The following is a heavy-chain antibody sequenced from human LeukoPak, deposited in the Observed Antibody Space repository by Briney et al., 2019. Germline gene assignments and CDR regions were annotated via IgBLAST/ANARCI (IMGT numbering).Heavy chain of an antibody. CDR3: AREMATSNGGNFDY. CDR1: GFTFSSYA. J-gene: IGHJ4*02. D-gene: IGHD5-24*01. Sequence: GGSLRLSCAASGFTFSSYAMHWVRQAPGMGLEWVAIISYDGSKNSYADSVKGRFTISRDNSKNTLYLQMNSLRAEDTAVYSCAREMATSNGGNFDYWGQGTLVTVSS. V-gene: IGHV3-30-3*01. CDR2: ISYDGSKN.